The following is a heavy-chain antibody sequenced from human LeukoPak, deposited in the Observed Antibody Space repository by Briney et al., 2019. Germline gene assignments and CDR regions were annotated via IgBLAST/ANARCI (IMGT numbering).Heavy chain of an antibody. Sequence: PGGSLRLSCAASGXSFSAYWMSRVRQAPGKGLEWVAVIWYDGSNKYYADSVKGRFTISRDNSKNTLYPQMNSLRAEDTAVYYCARDKYSSSSYYFDYWGQGTLVTVSS. CDR1: GXSFSAYW. CDR2: IWYDGSNK. D-gene: IGHD6-6*01. V-gene: IGHV3-33*08. CDR3: ARDKYSSSSYYFDY. J-gene: IGHJ4*02.